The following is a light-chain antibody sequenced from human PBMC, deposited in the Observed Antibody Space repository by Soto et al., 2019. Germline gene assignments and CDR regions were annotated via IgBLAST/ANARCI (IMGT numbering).Light chain of an antibody. CDR1: SGHSSYI. CDR2: LEGSGSY. J-gene: IGLJ7*01. CDR3: ETWDSNTHAV. Sequence: QPVLTQSSSASASLGSSVKLTFTLSSGHSSYIIAWHQQQPGQAPRYLMRLEGSGSYNKGSGVPDRFSGSSSGADRYLTIANLQSEDEADYYCETWDSNTHAVFGGGTKLTVL. V-gene: IGLV4-60*03.